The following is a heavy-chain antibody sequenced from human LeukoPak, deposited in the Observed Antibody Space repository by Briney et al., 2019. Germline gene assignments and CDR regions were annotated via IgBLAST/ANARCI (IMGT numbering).Heavy chain of an antibody. J-gene: IGHJ4*02. CDR1: GYTFTGYY. CDR3: ARIGFGGGDHNFDY. V-gene: IGHV1-2*02. CDR2: INPKSGDT. Sequence: ASVKVSCKASGYTFTGYYIHWVRQAPGQGLEWMGWINPKSGDTNYAQKFQGEVTMTRDTSISTAYMELSRLRSDDTAVYYCARIGFGGGDHNFDYWGQGTLVTVSS. D-gene: IGHD3-16*01.